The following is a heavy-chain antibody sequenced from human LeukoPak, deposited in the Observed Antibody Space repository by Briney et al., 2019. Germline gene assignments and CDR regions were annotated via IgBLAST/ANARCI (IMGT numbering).Heavy chain of an antibody. CDR3: ARTGGYMVRGVQNWFDP. Sequence: SETLSLXCTVSGDSISSNHYYWGWVRQPPEKGLEWIGSGTTYYNPSLKSRVTISVDTSKNQFSLKLSSVTAADTAVYYCARTGGYMVRGVQNWFDPWGQGTLVTVSS. CDR1: GDSISSNHYY. J-gene: IGHJ5*02. D-gene: IGHD3-10*01. V-gene: IGHV4-39*01. CDR2: GTT.